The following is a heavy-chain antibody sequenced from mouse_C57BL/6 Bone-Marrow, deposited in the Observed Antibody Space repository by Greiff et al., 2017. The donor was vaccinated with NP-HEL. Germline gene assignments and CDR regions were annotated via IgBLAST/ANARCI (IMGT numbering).Heavy chain of an antibody. CDR3: ARGPTVLATDY. Sequence: EVKLVESGPGLVKPSQSLSLTCSVTGYSITSGYYWNWIRQFPGNKLEWMGYISYDGSNNYNPSLKNRISITRDTSKNQFFLKLNSVTTEDTATYYCARGPTVLATDYWGQGTTLTVSS. CDR2: ISYDGSN. V-gene: IGHV3-6*01. D-gene: IGHD1-1*01. CDR1: GYSITSGYY. J-gene: IGHJ2*01.